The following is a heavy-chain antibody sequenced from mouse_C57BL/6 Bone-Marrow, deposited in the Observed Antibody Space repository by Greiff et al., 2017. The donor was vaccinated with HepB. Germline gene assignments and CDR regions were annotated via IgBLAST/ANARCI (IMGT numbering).Heavy chain of an antibody. Sequence: VHLVESGPGLVAPSQSLSITCTVSGFSLTSYAISWVRQPPGKGLEWLGVIWTGGGTNYNSALKSRLSISKDNSKSQVFLKMNSLQTDDTARYYGARNSITVVEGYAMDYWGQGTSVTVSS. CDR3: ARNSITVVEGYAMDY. CDR2: IWTGGGT. J-gene: IGHJ4*01. D-gene: IGHD1-1*01. V-gene: IGHV2-9-1*01. CDR1: GFSLTSYA.